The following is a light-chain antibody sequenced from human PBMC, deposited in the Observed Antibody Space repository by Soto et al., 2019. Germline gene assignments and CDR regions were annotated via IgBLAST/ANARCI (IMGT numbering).Light chain of an antibody. V-gene: IGLV1-40*01. Sequence: VLTQPPSMSWSPGQRVTISGAGSSSSLWAGYDVHWYQQLPGAAPKLLIYANSNRPSGVPDRFSGSKSGTSASLAITGHQAEGEVDYYFPSYDSSLPGYVFRSGTKVTVL. CDR1: SSSLWAGYD. CDR3: PSYDSSLPGYV. J-gene: IGLJ1*01. CDR2: ANS.